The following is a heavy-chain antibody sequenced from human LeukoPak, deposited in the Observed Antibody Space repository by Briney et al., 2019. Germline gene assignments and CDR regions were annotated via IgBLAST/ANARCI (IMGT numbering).Heavy chain of an antibody. V-gene: IGHV3-30*02. D-gene: IGHD2-2*01. CDR2: IRYDGSNK. CDR3: ANLGKQDIVVVPAAISDAFDI. Sequence: GGSLRLSCAASGFTFSSYGMHWARQAPGKGLEWVAFIRYDGSNKYYADSVKGRFTISRDNSKNTLYLQMNSLRAEDTAVYYCANLGKQDIVVVPAAISDAFDIWGQGTMVTVSS. CDR1: GFTFSSYG. J-gene: IGHJ3*02.